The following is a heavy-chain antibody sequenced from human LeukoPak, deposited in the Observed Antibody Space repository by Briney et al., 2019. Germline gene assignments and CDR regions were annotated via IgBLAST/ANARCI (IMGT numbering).Heavy chain of an antibody. CDR1: GFTFSNFA. Sequence: GGSLRLSCAASGFTFSNFAMNWVRQAPGKGLEWVAFISYDGSIKSYADSVEGRFAVSRDNSKNTLYLQMNSLRPEDTAFYYRAKSYDNGWYVCDYWGQGTLVTVSS. CDR3: AKSYDNGWYVCDY. D-gene: IGHD6-19*01. CDR2: ISYDGSIK. J-gene: IGHJ4*02. V-gene: IGHV3-30*09.